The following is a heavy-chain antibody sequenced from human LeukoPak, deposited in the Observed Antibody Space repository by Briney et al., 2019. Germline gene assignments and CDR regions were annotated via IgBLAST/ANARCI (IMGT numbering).Heavy chain of an antibody. D-gene: IGHD1-26*01. Sequence: ASVKVSCKASGYSFTSYDIHWVRQAARHGLEWMGWMNPNSGHTGHAQKFQGRVTMTGDTSMTTAYMELSGLTSEDTAMYYCARGPALHSKWVGGRWFDPWGQGTLVTVSS. J-gene: IGHJ5*02. CDR1: GYSFTSYD. V-gene: IGHV1-8*01. CDR2: MNPNSGHT. CDR3: ARGPALHSKWVGGRWFDP.